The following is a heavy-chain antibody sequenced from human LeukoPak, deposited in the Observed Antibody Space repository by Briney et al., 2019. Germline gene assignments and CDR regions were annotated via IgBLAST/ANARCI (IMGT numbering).Heavy chain of an antibody. CDR3: ARGPPRGYSYGQTYYFDY. Sequence: GGSLRLSCVVSGFSVSSNFMNWVRQAPGKGLEWVSVIYSGGSTYYADSVKGRFTISRDNSKNTLYLQMNSLRAEDTAVYYCARGPPRGYSYGQTYYFDYWGQGTLVTVSS. CDR1: GFSVSSNF. J-gene: IGHJ4*02. D-gene: IGHD5-18*01. V-gene: IGHV3-53*01. CDR2: IYSGGST.